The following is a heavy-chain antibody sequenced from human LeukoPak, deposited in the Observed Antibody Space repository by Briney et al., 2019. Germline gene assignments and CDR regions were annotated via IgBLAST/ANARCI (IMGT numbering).Heavy chain of an antibody. J-gene: IGHJ5*02. CDR2: INAGNGNT. D-gene: IGHD3-10*02. Sequence: ASVKVSCEASGYTFTSYAMHWVRQAPGQRLEWMGWINAGNGNTKYSQKFQGRVTITRDTSASTAYMELSSLRSEDTAVYYCARAIFGYDGWFDPWGQGTLVTVSS. CDR1: GYTFTSYA. CDR3: ARAIFGYDGWFDP. V-gene: IGHV1-3*01.